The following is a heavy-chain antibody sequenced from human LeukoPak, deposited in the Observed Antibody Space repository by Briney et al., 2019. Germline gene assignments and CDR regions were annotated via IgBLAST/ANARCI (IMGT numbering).Heavy chain of an antibody. CDR1: GFTFSSYG. Sequence: GGSLRLSCAASGFTFSSYGMSWVRQAPGKGLEWASAISGSGGNTYYADSVKGRFTISRDNSKKTLYLQMNSLKTEDTAVYYCTRERGRIDAFDIWGQGTMVTVSS. J-gene: IGHJ3*02. V-gene: IGHV3-23*01. CDR2: ISGSGGNT. CDR3: TRERGRIDAFDI. D-gene: IGHD3-16*01.